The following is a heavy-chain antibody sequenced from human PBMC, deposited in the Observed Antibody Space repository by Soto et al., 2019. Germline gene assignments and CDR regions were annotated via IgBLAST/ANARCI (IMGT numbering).Heavy chain of an antibody. CDR1: GGSISSYY. V-gene: IGHV4-59*01. CDR2: IYYSGST. D-gene: IGHD6-6*01. Sequence: SETLSLTCTVSGGSISSYYWSWIRQPPGKGLEWIGYIYYSGSTNYNPSLKSRVTISVDTSKNQFSLKLSPVTAADTAVYYCARDSLAAPHFDPWGQGTLVTVS. J-gene: IGHJ5*02. CDR3: ARDSLAAPHFDP.